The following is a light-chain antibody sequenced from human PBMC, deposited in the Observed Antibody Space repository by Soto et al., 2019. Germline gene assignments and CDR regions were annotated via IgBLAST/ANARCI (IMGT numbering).Light chain of an antibody. J-gene: IGLJ1*01. Sequence: QSALTQPPSASGSPGQSVTVSCTGTSSDVGGYNSVSWYQQHPDKAPKLMIYDVSQRPSGVPDHFSGSKSGNTASLTVSGLQAEDEADYYCSSYAGTHIVFGTGTKLTVL. CDR1: SSDVGGYNS. CDR3: SSYAGTHIV. CDR2: DVS. V-gene: IGLV2-8*01.